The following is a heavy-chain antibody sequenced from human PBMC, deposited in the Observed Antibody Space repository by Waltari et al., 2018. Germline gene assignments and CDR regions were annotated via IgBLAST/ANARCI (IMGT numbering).Heavy chain of an antibody. CDR3: ARMNLSGWETLGIDY. CDR2: IYYSGST. J-gene: IGHJ4*02. V-gene: IGHV4-59*01. CDR1: GGSISSYY. Sequence: QVQLQESGPGLVKPSETLSLTCTVSGGSISSYYWSWIRQPPGKGLEWIGYIYYSGSTNYNPSLNSRVTISVDTSKNQFSLKLSSVTAADTAVYYCARMNLSGWETLGIDYWGQGTLVTVSS. D-gene: IGHD6-19*01.